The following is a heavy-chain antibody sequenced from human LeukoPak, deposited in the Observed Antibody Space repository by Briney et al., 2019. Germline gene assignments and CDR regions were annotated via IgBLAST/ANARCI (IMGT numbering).Heavy chain of an antibody. V-gene: IGHV1-2*02. CDR1: GYTFTGYY. CDR3: AREAQQLALTS. J-gene: IGHJ4*02. Sequence: ASVKVSCKASGYTFTGYYMHWVRQAPGQGLEWMGWINPNSGGTYYAQKFQGRVTMTRDTSISTAYMELSRLRSDDTAVYYCAREAQQLALTSWGQGTLVTVSS. CDR2: INPNSGGT. D-gene: IGHD6-13*01.